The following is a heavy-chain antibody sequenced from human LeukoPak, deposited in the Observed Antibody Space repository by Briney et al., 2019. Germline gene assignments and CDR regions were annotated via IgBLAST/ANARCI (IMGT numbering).Heavy chain of an antibody. CDR3: ARSYYYDSSGMFGY. J-gene: IGHJ4*02. CDR2: ISGSGGST. D-gene: IGHD3-22*01. Sequence: GGSLRLSCAASGFTFSSYAMSWVRQAPGKGLEWVSAISGSGGSTYYADSVKGRFTISRDNSKNSLYLQMNSLRAEDTAVYYCARSYYYDSSGMFGYWGQGTLVTVSS. CDR1: GFTFSSYA. V-gene: IGHV3-23*01.